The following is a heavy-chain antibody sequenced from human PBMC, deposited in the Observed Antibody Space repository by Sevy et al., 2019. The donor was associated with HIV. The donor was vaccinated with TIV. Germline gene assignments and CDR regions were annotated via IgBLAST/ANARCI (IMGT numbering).Heavy chain of an antibody. V-gene: IGHV3-23*01. D-gene: IGHD4-4*01. CDR3: AKDMTTVNLGDYFDY. J-gene: IGHJ4*02. Sequence: GGSLRLSCAASGFTFSSYAMSWVRQAPGKGLEWVSGISGSGGSTYYADSVKGRFTISRDNSKNTLYLQMNSLRAEDTAVYYCAKDMTTVNLGDYFDYWCQGTLVTVSS. CDR1: GFTFSSYA. CDR2: ISGSGGST.